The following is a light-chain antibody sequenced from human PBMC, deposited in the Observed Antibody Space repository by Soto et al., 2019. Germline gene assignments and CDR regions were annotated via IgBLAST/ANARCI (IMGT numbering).Light chain of an antibody. CDR3: QQHSNSPWT. V-gene: IGKV3-20*01. Sequence: EIVLTQSAGTLSLSPGETAALSCRASQSVSNDYLVWYRQKPGQAPRLLIYAISSRAAGIPDRFSGSGSGTDFTLTITGLESEDSTVYFCQQHSNSPWTFGQGTRGEI. J-gene: IGKJ1*01. CDR2: AIS. CDR1: QSVSNDY.